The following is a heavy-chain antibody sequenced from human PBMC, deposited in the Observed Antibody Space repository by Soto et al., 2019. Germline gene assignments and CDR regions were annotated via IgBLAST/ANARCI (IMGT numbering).Heavy chain of an antibody. Sequence: QMQLVQSGPEVKKPGTSVKVSCKASGFTFTSSAVQWVRQARGQRLEWIGWIVVGSGNTNYAQKFLERVTITREMSTSTAYMELSSLRSGDTAVYYCAATYDFWSGYYLFDYWGQGTVVTVSS. V-gene: IGHV1-58*01. CDR3: AATYDFWSGYYLFDY. J-gene: IGHJ4*02. D-gene: IGHD3-3*01. CDR1: GFTFTSSA. CDR2: IVVGSGNT.